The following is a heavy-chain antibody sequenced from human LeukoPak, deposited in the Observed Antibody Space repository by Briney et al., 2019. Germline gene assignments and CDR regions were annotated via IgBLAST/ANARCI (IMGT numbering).Heavy chain of an antibody. CDR2: INPNRGDS. Sequence: EASVKVSCKASGYAFTAYYVHWVRQAPGQGLEWMGWINPNRGDSNYAQRFQGRVTMTRDTSIRTVYMDLSRLKDADTAVYYCARASGYSGYDRQEYFYGLDAWGRGTTVTVTS. D-gene: IGHD5-12*01. J-gene: IGHJ6*02. CDR1: GYAFTAYY. CDR3: ARASGYSGYDRQEYFYGLDA. V-gene: IGHV1-2*02.